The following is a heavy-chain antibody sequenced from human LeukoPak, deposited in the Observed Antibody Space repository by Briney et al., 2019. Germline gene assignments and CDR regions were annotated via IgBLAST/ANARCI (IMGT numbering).Heavy chain of an antibody. CDR3: AKFHYDLLPGYPDAFDI. CDR1: GFTFDDYA. CDR2: ITWNSGSI. J-gene: IGHJ3*02. D-gene: IGHD3-9*01. Sequence: PGGSLRLSCAASGFTFDDYAMHWVRQAPGKGLEWVSGITWNSGSIGYADSVKGRFTISRDNAKNSLYLQMNSLRAEDTALYYCAKFHYDLLPGYPDAFDIWGQGTMVTVSS. V-gene: IGHV3-9*01.